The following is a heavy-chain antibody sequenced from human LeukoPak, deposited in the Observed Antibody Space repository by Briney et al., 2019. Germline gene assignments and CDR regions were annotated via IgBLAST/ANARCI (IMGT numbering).Heavy chain of an antibody. J-gene: IGHJ4*02. D-gene: IGHD4-11*01. CDR3: ARLLVTTGD. CDR2: INPKSGGT. Sequence: ASVKVSCKASGYIFTGYYMHWVRQAPGQGLEWMGWINPKSGGTKYAQKFQGRVTMTRDTSITTAYMELSRLRSDDTAVYYCARLLVTTGDWGQGTLVTVSS. V-gene: IGHV1-2*02. CDR1: GYIFTGYY.